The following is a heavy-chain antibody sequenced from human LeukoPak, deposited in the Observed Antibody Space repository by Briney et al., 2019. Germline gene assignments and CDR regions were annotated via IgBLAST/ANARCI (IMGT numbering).Heavy chain of an antibody. V-gene: IGHV4-4*02. CDR3: ARSPAGVTTRYFDY. CDR2: IYRSGST. D-gene: IGHD4-17*01. CDR1: GGSISSSNW. Sequence: SETLSLTCAVSGGSISSSNWWSWVRQPPGKGLEWIGEIYRSGSTNYNPSLKSRVTISVDKSKNQFSLKLSSVTAADTAVYYCARSPAGVTTRYFDYWGQGTLVTVSS. J-gene: IGHJ4*02.